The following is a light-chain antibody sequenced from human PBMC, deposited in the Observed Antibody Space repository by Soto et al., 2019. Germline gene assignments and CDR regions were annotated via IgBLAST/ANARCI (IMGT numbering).Light chain of an antibody. CDR1: QSVSSN. CDR3: QQYLSLPIT. J-gene: IGKJ5*01. CDR2: GAF. Sequence: EIVMTQSPATLSVSPGERVTLSCRASQSVSSNLAWYQQKVGQAPRLLIYGAFNRAAGIPDRFSGSGSGTDFTLTINRVAPEDFAVYYCQQYLSLPITFGQGTRLEIK. V-gene: IGKV3-20*01.